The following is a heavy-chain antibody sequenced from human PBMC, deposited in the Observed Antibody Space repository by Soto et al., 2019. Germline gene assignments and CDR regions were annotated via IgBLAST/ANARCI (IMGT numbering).Heavy chain of an antibody. CDR3: ARELELTYYYYGMDV. CDR1: GYTFTSYA. CDR2: INAGNGNT. Sequence: ASVKVSCKASGYTFTSYAMHWVRQAPGQRLEWMGWINAGNGNTKYSQKFQGRVTITRDTSASTAHMELSSLRSEDTAVYYCARELELTYYYYGMDVWGQGTTVTVSS. D-gene: IGHD1-7*01. J-gene: IGHJ6*02. V-gene: IGHV1-3*01.